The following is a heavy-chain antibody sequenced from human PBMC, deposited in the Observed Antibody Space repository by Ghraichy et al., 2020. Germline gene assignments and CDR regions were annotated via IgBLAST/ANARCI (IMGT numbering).Heavy chain of an antibody. J-gene: IGHJ6*02. CDR2: IYYSGST. D-gene: IGHD3-3*01. CDR1: GGSISSGGYY. V-gene: IGHV4-31*03. CDR3: ARRSGYIVGGMDV. Sequence: LRLSCTVSGGSISSGGYYWSWIRQHPGKGLEWIGYIYYSGSTSYNPSLKSRVTISVDTSKNQFSLKLSSVTAADTAVYYCARRSGYIVGGMDVWGQGTTVTVAS.